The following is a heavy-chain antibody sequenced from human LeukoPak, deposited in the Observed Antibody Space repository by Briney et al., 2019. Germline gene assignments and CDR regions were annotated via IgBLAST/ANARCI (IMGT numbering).Heavy chain of an antibody. CDR1: GFTFSSYG. J-gene: IGHJ4*02. CDR3: AKDNQAEQWLAPVAY. CDR2: IRYDGSNK. D-gene: IGHD6-19*01. Sequence: PGGSLRLSCAASGFTFSSYGMHWVRQAPGKGLEWVAFIRYDGSNKYYADSVKGRFTISRDNSKNTLYLQMNSLRAEDTAVYYCAKDNQAEQWLAPVAYWGQGTLVTVSS. V-gene: IGHV3-30*02.